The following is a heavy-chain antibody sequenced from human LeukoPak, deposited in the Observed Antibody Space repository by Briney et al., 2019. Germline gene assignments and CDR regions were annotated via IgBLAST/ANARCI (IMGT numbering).Heavy chain of an antibody. CDR3: ASSLGYCSSTSCYGPTEFDP. Sequence: SETLSLTCTVSGGSISSYYRSWIRQPPGKGLEWIGYIYYSGSTNYNPSLESRVTISVDTSKNQFSLKLSSVTAADTAVYYCASSLGYCSSTSCYGPTEFDPWGQGTLATVSS. CDR1: GGSISSYY. V-gene: IGHV4-59*01. J-gene: IGHJ5*02. CDR2: IYYSGST. D-gene: IGHD2-2*01.